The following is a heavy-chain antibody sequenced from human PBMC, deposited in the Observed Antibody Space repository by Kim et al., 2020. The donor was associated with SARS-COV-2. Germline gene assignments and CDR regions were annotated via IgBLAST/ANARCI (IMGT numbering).Heavy chain of an antibody. D-gene: IGHD6-19*01. CDR2: VKQDGSVK. Sequence: GGSLRLSCAASGFTFTNWWMSWVRQAPGKGLEWVANVKQDGSVKYYVDSVKGRFTISRDNAENSVYLQMNSLRPEDTGVYYCASQDNYGWSLYWGQGTLVTVSS. CDR3: ASQDNYGWSLY. J-gene: IGHJ4*02. V-gene: IGHV3-7*01. CDR1: GFTFTNWW.